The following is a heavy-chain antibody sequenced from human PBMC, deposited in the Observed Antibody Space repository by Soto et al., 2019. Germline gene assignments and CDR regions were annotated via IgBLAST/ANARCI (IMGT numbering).Heavy chain of an antibody. CDR1: GFTFIAYY. J-gene: IGHJ6*03. Sequence: QVQLVESGGGLVKPGGSLRLSCAASGFTFIAYYMSWIRQAPGPGLERFSYISSSGSTIYDAAAVKGRFTISRDNAKNPLYLQMNSLRAEDTAVYYCARGVIFALPELYMDVWGKGTPVTVSS. CDR2: ISSSGSTI. V-gene: IGHV3-11*01. CDR3: ARGVIFALPELYMDV. D-gene: IGHD3-3*01.